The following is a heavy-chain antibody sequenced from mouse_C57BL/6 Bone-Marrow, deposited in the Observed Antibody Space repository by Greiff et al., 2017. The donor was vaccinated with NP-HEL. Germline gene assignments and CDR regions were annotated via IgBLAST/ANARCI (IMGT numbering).Heavy chain of an antibody. CDR3: TSDYYGSSHWYFDV. CDR2: IDPEDGDT. V-gene: IGHV14-1*01. Sequence: EVQLQQSGAELVRPGASVKLSCTASGFNIKDYYMHWVKQRPEQGLEWIGRIDPEDGDTEYDSQFQGKATMTADTSSNTAYRQLSSLTSEDTAVYYCTSDYYGSSHWYFDVWGTGTTVTVSS. J-gene: IGHJ1*03. D-gene: IGHD1-1*01. CDR1: GFNIKDYY.